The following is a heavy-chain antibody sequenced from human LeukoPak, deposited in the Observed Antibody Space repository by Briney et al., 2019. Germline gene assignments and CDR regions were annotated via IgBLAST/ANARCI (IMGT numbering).Heavy chain of an antibody. V-gene: IGHV3-23*01. J-gene: IGHJ4*02. CDR1: GFTFSSYG. Sequence: GGSLRLSCAASGFTFSSYGMSWVRQAPGKGLEWVSAISGSGGSTYYADSVKGRFTISRDNSKNTLYLQMNSLRAEDTVVYYCAKVKMASGSPADYWGQGTLVTVSS. D-gene: IGHD6-19*01. CDR3: AKVKMASGSPADY. CDR2: ISGSGGST.